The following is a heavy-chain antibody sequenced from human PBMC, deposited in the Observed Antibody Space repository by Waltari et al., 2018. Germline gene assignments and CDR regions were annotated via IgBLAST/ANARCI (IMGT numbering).Heavy chain of an antibody. CDR1: GFTFSSSW. Sequence: EVQLVESGGGLVQPGGSLRLSCAASGFTFSSSWMHWVRQAPGKGLVWVSRINSDGSGTSYADSVKGRFTISRDNAKNTLYLQMNSLRAEDTAVYYCGRREGSVTMVRGIYYWGQGTLVTVSS. V-gene: IGHV3-74*01. CDR3: GRREGSVTMVRGIYY. J-gene: IGHJ4*02. CDR2: INSDGSGT. D-gene: IGHD3-10*01.